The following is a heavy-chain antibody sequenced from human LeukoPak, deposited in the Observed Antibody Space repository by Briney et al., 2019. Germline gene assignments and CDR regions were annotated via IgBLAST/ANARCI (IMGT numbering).Heavy chain of an antibody. Sequence: GGSMRLSCAASGFTFSNYWMSWVRQAPGKGLEWVANIKQDGSEKYYADSVKGRFTISRDNAKSSLYLQLNSLRVEDTAVYHCASTQTFDYWGQGALVTVPS. CDR1: GFTFSNYW. V-gene: IGHV3-7*05. CDR3: ASTQTFDY. J-gene: IGHJ4*02. CDR2: IKQDGSEK.